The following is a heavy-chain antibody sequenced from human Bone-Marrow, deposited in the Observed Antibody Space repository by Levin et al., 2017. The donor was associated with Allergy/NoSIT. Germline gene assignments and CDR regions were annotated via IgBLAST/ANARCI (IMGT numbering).Heavy chain of an antibody. J-gene: IGHJ4*02. CDR1: GGSISSVAYY. CDR2: IYYSGST. V-gene: IGHV4-31*03. Sequence: SETLSLTCSVSGGSISSVAYYWTWIRQHPGKGLEWIGYIYYSGSTDYNPSLKSRATISVDTSQSQFSVRLRSMTAADTAVYFCARMGRLREFDYWGQGTLVPSPQ. CDR3: ARMGRLREFDY. D-gene: IGHD4-17*01.